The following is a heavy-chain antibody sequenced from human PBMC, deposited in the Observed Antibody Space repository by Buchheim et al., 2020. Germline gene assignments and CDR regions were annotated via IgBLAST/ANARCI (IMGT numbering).Heavy chain of an antibody. CDR3: ARVFRDFWSGPPLDY. CDR2: ISSDGSNT. D-gene: IGHD3-3*01. Sequence: EVQLVESGGGLAQPGGSLRLSCAVSGFTFSNYWMHWVRQAPGKGLVWVARISSDGSNTDYADSVKGRFTISRDNAKNSLYLQMNSLRAEDTAVYYCARVFRDFWSGPPLDYWGQGTL. J-gene: IGHJ4*02. V-gene: IGHV3-74*01. CDR1: GFTFSNYW.